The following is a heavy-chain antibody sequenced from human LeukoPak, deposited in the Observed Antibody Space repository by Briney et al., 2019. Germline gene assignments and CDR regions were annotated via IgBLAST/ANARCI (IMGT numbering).Heavy chain of an antibody. V-gene: IGHV3-15*01. CDR2: IRSKADGGTT. D-gene: IGHD2-2*01. J-gene: IGHJ5*01. CDR3: TKSVDCSRTSCDS. Sequence: GGSLRLSCAASGFTFSNAWMSWVRQAPGKGLEWVGRIRSKADGGTTDYAAPVKGRFTISRDDSRNTLYLQMTSLKTEDTAVYYCTKSVDCSRTSCDSWGQGTLVTVSS. CDR1: GFTFSNAW.